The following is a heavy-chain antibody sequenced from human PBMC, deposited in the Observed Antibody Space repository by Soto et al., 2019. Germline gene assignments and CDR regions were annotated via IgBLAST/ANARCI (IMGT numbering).Heavy chain of an antibody. CDR2: MNPNSGNT. V-gene: IGHV1-8*01. Sequence: QVQLVQSGAEVKKPGASVKVSCKASGYTFTSYDINWVRQATGQGLEWMGWMNPNSGNTGYAQKFQGRVTMTRNTSISTAYMALSSLRSEDTAVYYCARASPYYYYYYMDVWGKGTTVTVSS. CDR3: ARASPYYYYYYMDV. J-gene: IGHJ6*03. CDR1: GYTFTSYD.